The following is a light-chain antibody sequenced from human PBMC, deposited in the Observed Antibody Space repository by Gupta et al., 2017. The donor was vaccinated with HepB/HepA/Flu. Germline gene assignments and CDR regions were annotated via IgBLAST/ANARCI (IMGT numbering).Light chain of an antibody. Sequence: QAVVTQEPSLTVSPGGTVTLTCGSSAGAVTRAHYPYWFQQKPGQAPRTLISDTNTRRSWTPARFSGSLLGDEAALTLSGAQPEDEAEYYCLLSYNGVRVFGGGTKLTVL. V-gene: IGLV7-46*01. CDR3: LLSYNGVRV. J-gene: IGLJ3*02. CDR1: AGAVTRAHY. CDR2: DTN.